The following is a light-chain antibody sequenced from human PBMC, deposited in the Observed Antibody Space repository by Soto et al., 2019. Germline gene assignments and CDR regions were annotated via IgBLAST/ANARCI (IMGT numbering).Light chain of an antibody. Sequence: QSVLTQPPSASGTPGQRVTFSCSGSSSNIGINTVNWYRQLPGTAPQLLISDNHRRPSGVPDRFSGSKSGTSASLAISGLXSEDEATYFCAAWDVSLKGFVFGTGTKVTV. CDR2: DNH. CDR1: SSNIGINT. V-gene: IGLV1-44*01. CDR3: AAWDVSLKGFV. J-gene: IGLJ1*01.